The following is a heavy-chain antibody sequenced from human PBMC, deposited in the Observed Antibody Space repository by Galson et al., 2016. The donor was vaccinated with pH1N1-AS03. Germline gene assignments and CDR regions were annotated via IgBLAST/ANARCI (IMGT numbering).Heavy chain of an antibody. CDR1: GGSISTGDIY. V-gene: IGHV4-30-4*01. CDR2: IYYSGST. CDR3: ARGSPYYYYSMDV. Sequence: LTCTVSGGSISTGDIYWNWIRQPPGKGLEWIGYIYYSGSTYNNPSLKSRANISLDTSKNEFSLKLSSVSAADTAVYYCARGSPYYYYSMDVWGQGTTVTVSS. J-gene: IGHJ6*02.